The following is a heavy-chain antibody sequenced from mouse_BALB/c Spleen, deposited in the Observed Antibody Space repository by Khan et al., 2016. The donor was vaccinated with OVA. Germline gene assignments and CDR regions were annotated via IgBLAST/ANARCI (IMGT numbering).Heavy chain of an antibody. Sequence: QVQLKESGPGLVQPSQSLSITCTVSGFSLNNYSVHWVRQSPGKGLEWLGVIWSAGSTDYNAAFISRLTISKDNSRSQVFFKMNSLQPNDTAIYXWARRGYEYGRGALFAYWGQGTLVTVSA. D-gene: IGHD2-4*01. V-gene: IGHV2-2*02. CDR2: IWSAGST. J-gene: IGHJ3*01. CDR1: GFSLNNYS. CDR3: ARRGYEYGRGALFAY.